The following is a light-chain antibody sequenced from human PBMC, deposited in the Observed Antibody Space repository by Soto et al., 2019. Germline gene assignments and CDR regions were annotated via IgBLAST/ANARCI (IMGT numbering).Light chain of an antibody. V-gene: IGLV2-14*01. CDR2: DVS. CDR3: SSYTSSRSLV. CDR1: SGDVGGYDF. Sequence: QSVLTQPASVSGSPGQSITISCTGTSGDVGGYDFVSWYQQHPGRAPKLLIWDVSNRPSGVSYRFSASKSGNTASLTISGLQTDDEADYYCSSYTSSRSLVFGTGPMVTVL. J-gene: IGLJ1*01.